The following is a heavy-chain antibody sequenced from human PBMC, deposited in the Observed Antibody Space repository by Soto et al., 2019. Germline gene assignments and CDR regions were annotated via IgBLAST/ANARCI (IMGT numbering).Heavy chain of an antibody. J-gene: IGHJ3*01. D-gene: IGHD1-1*01. CDR3: AKDGWMSTIRGDAFTF. CDR1: GFTFSNYG. Sequence: QVQLVESGGAVGQPGRSLRLSCVASGFTFSNYGMHWVRQAPGKGLEWVAFVSYRGTNKYHADSVKGRFTVSRDDSRNTVYLEMDNMRAEDTAVYFCAKDGWMSTIRGDAFTFWGQGTEVTVFS. V-gene: IGHV3-30*18. CDR2: VSYRGTNK.